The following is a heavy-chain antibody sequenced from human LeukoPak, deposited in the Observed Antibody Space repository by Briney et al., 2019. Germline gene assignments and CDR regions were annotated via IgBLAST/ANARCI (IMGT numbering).Heavy chain of an antibody. Sequence: PSETLSLICAVSGDSFSTFYWSWIRQSPGKGLEWIGDINHNGNTNYNPSLKSRATISVGTSRNLFSLRLTSVTAADTAVYYCATMSVSAMFYLHYWGQGALVTVSS. CDR1: GDSFSTFY. V-gene: IGHV4-34*01. CDR3: ATMSVSAMFYLHY. J-gene: IGHJ4*02. D-gene: IGHD2-8*01. CDR2: INHNGNT.